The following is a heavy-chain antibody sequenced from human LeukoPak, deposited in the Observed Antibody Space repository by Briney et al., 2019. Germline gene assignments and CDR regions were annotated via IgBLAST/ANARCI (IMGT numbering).Heavy chain of an antibody. CDR3: AKDRSYYDSSGYYWYFDY. V-gene: IGHV3-30*18. Sequence: GGSLRLSCAASGFTFSSYGMHWVRQAPGKGLEWVAVISYDGSNKYYADSVKGRFTISRDNSKNTLYLQMNSLRAEDTAVYYCAKDRSYYDSSGYYWYFDYWGQGTLVTVSS. D-gene: IGHD3-22*01. J-gene: IGHJ4*02. CDR2: ISYDGSNK. CDR1: GFTFSSYG.